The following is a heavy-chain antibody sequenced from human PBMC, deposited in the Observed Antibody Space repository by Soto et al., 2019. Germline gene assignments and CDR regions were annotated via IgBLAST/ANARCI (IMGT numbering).Heavy chain of an antibody. CDR2: ISYDGSNK. CDR3: AKAVPYDDFWSGYYPGDY. CDR1: GFTFSSYG. V-gene: IGHV3-30*18. Sequence: QVQLVESGGGVVQPGRSLRLSCAASGFTFSSYGMHWVRQAPGKGLEWVAVISYDGSNKYYADSVKGRFTISRDNSKNTLYLQMNSLRAEDTAVYYCAKAVPYDDFWSGYYPGDYWGQGTLVTVSS. J-gene: IGHJ4*02. D-gene: IGHD3-3*01.